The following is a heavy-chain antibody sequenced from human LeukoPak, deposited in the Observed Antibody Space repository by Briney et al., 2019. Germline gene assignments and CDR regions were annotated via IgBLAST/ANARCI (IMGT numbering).Heavy chain of an antibody. CDR3: AKDGLF. Sequence: GGSLRLSCAASGFTLTGYAMNWVRQAPGKGLEWVSGITSGTSTHYADSVKGRFTISRDNSKNTLFLQMNSLKTEDTAVYYCAKDGLFGGQGTLVTVSS. CDR1: GFTLTGYA. CDR2: ITSGTST. J-gene: IGHJ4*02. V-gene: IGHV3-23*01.